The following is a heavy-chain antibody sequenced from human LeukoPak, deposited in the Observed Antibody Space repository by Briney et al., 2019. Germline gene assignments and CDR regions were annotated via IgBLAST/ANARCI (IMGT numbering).Heavy chain of an antibody. Sequence: ASVKVSCKASGYTFTDYYMHWVGQAPGQGLEWMGWINPDSGVTTFAQKFQGRVILTRDTAISTAYIELSRLRSDDTAVYYCARPPGRDGYNRYEYWGQGTLVTVSS. CDR2: INPDSGVT. V-gene: IGHV1-2*02. CDR3: ARPPGRDGYNRYEY. D-gene: IGHD5-24*01. CDR1: GYTFTDYY. J-gene: IGHJ4*02.